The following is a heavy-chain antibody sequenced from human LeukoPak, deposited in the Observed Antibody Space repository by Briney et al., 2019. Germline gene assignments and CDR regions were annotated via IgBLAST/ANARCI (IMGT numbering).Heavy chain of an antibody. CDR3: ARGMSPLPSLYDSSGYPPDS. CDR1: GGSVSRNY. V-gene: IGHV4-59*02. J-gene: IGHJ4*02. D-gene: IGHD3-22*01. CDR2: VVYSGST. Sequence: PSETLSLTCTVSGGSVSRNYWTWIRQPPGKGLEWIGYVVYSGSTNYNPSLKSRVTISVETSDNEVSLKLDSVTAADTAMYYCARGMSPLPSLYDSSGYPPDSWGQGTLSPSPQ.